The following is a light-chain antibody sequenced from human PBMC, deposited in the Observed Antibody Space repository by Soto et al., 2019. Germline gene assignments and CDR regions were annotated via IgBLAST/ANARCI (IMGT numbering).Light chain of an antibody. CDR3: CSYAGSYSYV. J-gene: IGLJ1*01. Sequence: ALTQPRSVSGSPGQSVTISCTGTSSDVGGYNYVSWYQQHPGKAPKLMIYDVSKRPSGVPDRFSGSKSGNTASLTISGLQAEDEADYYCCSYAGSYSYVFGTGTKLTVL. CDR1: SSDVGGYNY. V-gene: IGLV2-11*01. CDR2: DVS.